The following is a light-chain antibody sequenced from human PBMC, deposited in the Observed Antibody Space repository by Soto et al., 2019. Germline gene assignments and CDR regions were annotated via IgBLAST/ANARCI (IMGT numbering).Light chain of an antibody. CDR2: NND. V-gene: IGLV1-44*01. CDR3: SAWDASLSAIV. J-gene: IGLJ3*02. Sequence: QSVLSQPPSASGTPGQTVTISCSGRSSNIGSNFVNSYQQLPGTAPNLLIYNNDTQPSGVADRFSGSTSGTSASLAIIGLQSEDDAAYYCSAWDASLSAIVFGGGTKLTVL. CDR1: SSNIGSNF.